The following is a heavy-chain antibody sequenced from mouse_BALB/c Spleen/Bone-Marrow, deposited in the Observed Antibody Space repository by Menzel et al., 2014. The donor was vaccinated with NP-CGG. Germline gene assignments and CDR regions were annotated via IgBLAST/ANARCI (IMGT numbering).Heavy chain of an antibody. D-gene: IGHD5-1*01. CDR1: GYIFTGYW. CDR2: IYPDSGST. J-gene: IGHJ3*01. CDR3: TRVNEYGRAWFAY. V-gene: IGHV1S22*01. Sequence: LQQSGSELVRPGASVKLSCKASGYIFTGYWMHWMKQRPGQGLEWIGNIYPDSGSTNYAEKFKNKATLTVDTSSSTAYMQLSSLTSEDSAVYYCTRVNEYGRAWFAYWGQGTLVTVSA.